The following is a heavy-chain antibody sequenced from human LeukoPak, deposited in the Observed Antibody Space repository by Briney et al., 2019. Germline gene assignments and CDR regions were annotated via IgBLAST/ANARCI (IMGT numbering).Heavy chain of an antibody. CDR2: ISYDGSNK. V-gene: IGHV3-30*03. J-gene: IGHJ4*02. CDR3: ATQSGGRVY. D-gene: IGHD1-1*01. CDR1: GFTFSSYG. Sequence: GGSLRLSCAASGFTFSSYGMHWVRQAPGKGLEWVAVISYDGSNKYYADSVKGRFTISRDNAKNTLYVQMTSLRAEDTALYYCATQSGGRVYWGQGTLVTVSS.